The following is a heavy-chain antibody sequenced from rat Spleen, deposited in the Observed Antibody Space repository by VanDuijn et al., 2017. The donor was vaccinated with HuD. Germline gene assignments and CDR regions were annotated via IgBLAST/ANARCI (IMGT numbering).Heavy chain of an antibody. CDR3: TTVTTSSWNYVMDA. CDR1: GFTFSNYG. Sequence: EVQLVETGGGLVQPGRSMKLSCAASGFTFSNYGMAWVRQAPKKGLEWVAYISYDGGSTYYRDSVKGRFTISRDNAKSTLYLQMDSLRSEDTATYYCTTVTTSSWNYVMDAWGQGASVTVSS. D-gene: IGHD4-2*01. CDR2: ISYDGGST. J-gene: IGHJ4*01. V-gene: IGHV5-20*01.